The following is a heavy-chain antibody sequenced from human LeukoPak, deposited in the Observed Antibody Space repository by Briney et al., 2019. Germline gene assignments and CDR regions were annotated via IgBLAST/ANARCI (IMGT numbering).Heavy chain of an antibody. V-gene: IGHV4-4*09. CDR3: ARLTGGGSYWGYFDY. J-gene: IGHJ4*02. Sequence: SETLSLTCTVFGSMSNHFWSWIRQPPGKGLECIGYISASGNTNYNPSLKSRVTISVDTSKSQFSLNLSSVTAADTAIYYCARLTGGGSYWGYFDYWGQGNLVTVSS. CDR2: ISASGNT. D-gene: IGHD1-26*01. CDR1: GSMSNHF.